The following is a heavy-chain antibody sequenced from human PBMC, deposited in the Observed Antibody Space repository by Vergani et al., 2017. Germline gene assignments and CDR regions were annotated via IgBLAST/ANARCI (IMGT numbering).Heavy chain of an antibody. D-gene: IGHD3-16*01. V-gene: IGHV3-23*01. CDR2: ITSSGRTT. CDR1: GFTFSGHA. J-gene: IGHJ4*02. Sequence: EVQLLESGGGVVQPGGSLRLSCAASGFTFSGHAMSWVRQAPGKGLEWVSGITSSGRTTNYADSVNGRFTLSRDFSKNTLYLQMNSLRTDDTATYYCAKHFRGWGIDYWGQGTQVIVSS. CDR3: AKHFRGWGIDY.